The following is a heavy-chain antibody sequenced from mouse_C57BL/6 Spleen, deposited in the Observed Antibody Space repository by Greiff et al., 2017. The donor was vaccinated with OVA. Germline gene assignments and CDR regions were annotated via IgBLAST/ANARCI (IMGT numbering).Heavy chain of an antibody. V-gene: IGHV1-64*01. Sequence: QVQLQQPGAELVKPGASVKLSCKASGYTFTSYWMHWVKQRPGKGLEWLGMIHPNSGSNNYNEKLKSKATLTVDKSSSTAYMQLSSLTSEDSAVYYCARSGTTVVATDWFAYWGPGTLVTVSA. CDR3: ARSGTTVVATDWFAY. J-gene: IGHJ3*01. CDR2: IHPNSGSN. D-gene: IGHD1-1*01. CDR1: GYTFTSYW.